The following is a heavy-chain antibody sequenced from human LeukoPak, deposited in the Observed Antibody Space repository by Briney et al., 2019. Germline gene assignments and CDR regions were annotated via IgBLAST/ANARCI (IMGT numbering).Heavy chain of an antibody. D-gene: IGHD1-14*01. CDR3: AKGTGLNLDY. Sequence: PGRSLRLSCAASGFTFSSYGMHWVRQAPGKGLEWVAVIWYDGSNKYYADSVKGRFTVSRDNSKNTLYLQMNSLRAEDTAVYYCAKGTGLNLDYWGQGTLVTVSS. V-gene: IGHV3-33*06. J-gene: IGHJ4*02. CDR1: GFTFSSYG. CDR2: IWYDGSNK.